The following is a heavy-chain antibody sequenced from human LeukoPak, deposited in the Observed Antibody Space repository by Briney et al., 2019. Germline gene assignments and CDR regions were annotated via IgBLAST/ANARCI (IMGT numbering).Heavy chain of an antibody. J-gene: IGHJ5*02. D-gene: IGHD3-10*01. CDR2: IKPDGSEK. CDR3: VRGSSGTVVRGVAWAWFDP. V-gene: IGHV3-7*05. CDR1: GFTFSNYW. Sequence: GGSLRLSCEASGFTFSNYWMTWVRQAPGKGLEWVANIKPDGSEKHFVDSVRGRFTISRDNAKDSLYLQMNSLRAEDTAVYYCVRGSSGTVVRGVAWAWFDPWGQGTLVTVSS.